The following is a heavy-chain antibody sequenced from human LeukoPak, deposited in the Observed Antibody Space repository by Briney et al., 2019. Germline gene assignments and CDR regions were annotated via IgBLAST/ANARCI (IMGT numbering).Heavy chain of an antibody. CDR2: IYYSGST. CDR1: GGSVSSGSYY. Sequence: SETLSLTCTVSGGSVSSGSYYWSWIRQPPGKGLEWIGYIYYSGSTNYNPSLKSRVTISVDTSKNQFSLKLSSVTAADTAVYHCAREAMYSYGNNFDYWGQETLVTVSS. V-gene: IGHV4-61*01. CDR3: AREAMYSYGNNFDY. D-gene: IGHD5-18*01. J-gene: IGHJ4*02.